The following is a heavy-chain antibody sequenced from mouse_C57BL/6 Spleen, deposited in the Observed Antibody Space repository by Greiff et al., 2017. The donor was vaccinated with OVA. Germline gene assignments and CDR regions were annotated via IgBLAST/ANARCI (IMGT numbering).Heavy chain of an antibody. J-gene: IGHJ2*01. CDR1: GYTFTSYD. V-gene: IGHV1-85*01. CDR2: IYPRDGST. D-gene: IGHD1-1*01. CDR3: ARSIYYYGSSDDVDC. Sequence: VQLQQSGPELVKPGASVKLSCKASGYTFTSYDINWVKQRPGQGLEWIGWIYPRDGSTEYNEKFKGKATLTVDTSSSPAYMALHRLPSEHSSVYFCARSIYYYGSSDDVDCWGQGTTLTDSS.